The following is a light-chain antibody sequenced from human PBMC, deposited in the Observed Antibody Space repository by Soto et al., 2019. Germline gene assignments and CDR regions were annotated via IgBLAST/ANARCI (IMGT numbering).Light chain of an antibody. J-gene: IGKJ5*01. CDR3: QQYNNWIT. V-gene: IGKV3D-15*01. CDR2: GAS. Sequence: EIVMTQSPATLSVSPGERATLSCRASQSVSSNLAWYQQKPGQAPRLLIYGASTRATSIPARFSGSVSGTEFTLTISSLQSEDFAVYYCQQYNNWITFGQGTRLEIK. CDR1: QSVSSN.